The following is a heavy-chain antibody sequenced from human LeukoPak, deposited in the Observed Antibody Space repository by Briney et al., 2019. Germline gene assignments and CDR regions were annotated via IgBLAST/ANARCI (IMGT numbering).Heavy chain of an antibody. J-gene: IGHJ4*02. CDR2: IYYSGST. D-gene: IGHD1-26*01. V-gene: IGHV4-59*01. CDR3: ARGVGAKGIDY. Sequence: SETLSLTCTVSGGSISSYYWSWIRQPPGKGLEWIGYIYYSGSTNYNPSLKSRVTISVDTSKNQFPLKLSSVTAADTAVYYCARGVGAKGIDYWGQGTLVTVSS. CDR1: GGSISSYY.